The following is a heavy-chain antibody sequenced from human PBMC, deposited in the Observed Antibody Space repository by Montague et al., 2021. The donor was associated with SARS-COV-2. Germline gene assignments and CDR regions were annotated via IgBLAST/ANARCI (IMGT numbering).Heavy chain of an antibody. CDR2: IRPDGTST. J-gene: IGHJ4*02. Sequence: SLRISCAASGFTFRSYWMHWVRQVPGRGPVWVSRIRPDGTSTHYAASVKGRFIISRDNAKNTLSLEMTNLRVDDTAIYYCVRPLWFGDSDYYFEAWGQGTLVSVSS. CDR1: GFTFRSYW. D-gene: IGHD3-10*01. V-gene: IGHV3-74*01. CDR3: VRPLWFGDSDYYFEA.